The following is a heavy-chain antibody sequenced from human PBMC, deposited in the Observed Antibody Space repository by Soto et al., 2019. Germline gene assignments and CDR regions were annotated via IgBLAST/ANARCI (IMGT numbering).Heavy chain of an antibody. Sequence: ASETLSLTCAVSGGSISSSNWWSWVRQPPGKGLEWIGEIYHSGSTNYNPSLKSRVTISVDKSKNQFSLKLSSVTAADTAVYYCASSEICGGDCYYFDYWGQGTLVTVSS. CDR2: IYHSGST. D-gene: IGHD2-21*02. V-gene: IGHV4-4*02. CDR1: GGSISSSNW. J-gene: IGHJ4*02. CDR3: ASSEICGGDCYYFDY.